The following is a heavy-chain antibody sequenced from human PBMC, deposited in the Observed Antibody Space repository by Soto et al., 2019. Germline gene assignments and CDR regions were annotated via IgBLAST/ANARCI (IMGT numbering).Heavy chain of an antibody. CDR3: ARGGQDFWSGPFDY. V-gene: IGHV4-4*07. J-gene: IGHJ4*02. CDR2: IYNSGST. CDR1: GGSLSNYF. D-gene: IGHD3-3*01. Sequence: XTLSLPCTVSGGSLSNYFCDWIRQPAGKGLEWIGRIYNSGSTNYNPSLNSRITMSADTSRNQFYLKLNSVTAADTAVYYCARGGQDFWSGPFDYWGQGALGTVSS.